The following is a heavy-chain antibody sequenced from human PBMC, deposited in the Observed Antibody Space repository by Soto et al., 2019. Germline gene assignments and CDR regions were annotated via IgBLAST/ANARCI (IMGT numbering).Heavy chain of an antibody. V-gene: IGHV1-58*02. CDR1: GFTFTSSA. Sequence: QMQLVQSGPEVKKPGTSVKVSCKASGFTFTSSAMQWVRQARGQRLEWIGWIVVGSGNTNYAQKFQEKVTITRDMSTITDYRELIGLRSEDTAVYYGAADDGGIPPDAFDIWGQGTMVTFSS. J-gene: IGHJ3*02. D-gene: IGHD2-15*01. CDR2: IVVGSGNT. CDR3: AADDGGIPPDAFDI.